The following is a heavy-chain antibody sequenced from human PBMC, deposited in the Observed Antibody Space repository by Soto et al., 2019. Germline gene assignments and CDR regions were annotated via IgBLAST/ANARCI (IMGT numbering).Heavy chain of an antibody. CDR3: ARDPRGYCSSTSCSQNWFDP. J-gene: IGHJ5*02. V-gene: IGHV3-30-3*01. Sequence: QVQLVESGGGVVQPGRSLRLSCVASGFIFSSYVMHWGRQAPGKGLEWVAVISYDGSNKYYADSVKGRFTISRDNSKNTLYLQMNSLRAEDTAVYYCARDPRGYCSSTSCSQNWFDPWGQGTLVTVSS. CDR1: GFIFSSYV. D-gene: IGHD2-2*01. CDR2: ISYDGSNK.